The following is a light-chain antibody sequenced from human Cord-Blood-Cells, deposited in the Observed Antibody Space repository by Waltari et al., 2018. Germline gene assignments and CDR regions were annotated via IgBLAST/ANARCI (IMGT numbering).Light chain of an antibody. Sequence: QSALTQPSSVSGSPGQSVTISCTGTSSDVGGYNNVYWYQQHPGKAPKLMIYDVSKRPSGVPDRFSGSKSGNTASLTISGLQAEDEADYYCCSYAGSYTFVVFGGGTKLTVL. J-gene: IGLJ2*01. CDR1: SSDVGGYNN. CDR2: DVS. CDR3: CSYAGSYTFVV. V-gene: IGLV2-11*01.